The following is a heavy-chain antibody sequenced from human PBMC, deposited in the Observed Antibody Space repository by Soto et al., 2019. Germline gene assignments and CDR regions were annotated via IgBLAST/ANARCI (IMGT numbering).Heavy chain of an antibody. D-gene: IGHD3-22*01. V-gene: IGHV4-59*01. CDR1: GDSISSYF. Sequence: LSLTCTVSGDSISSYFWTWIRQPPGKALEWIGYMFHSGRTNYNPSLTSRVTMSADTSNNQFSLTLTSVTAADTAVYYCAKAVKYYDSTGYDAFVVWGQGIMVTVSS. CDR3: AKAVKYYDSTGYDAFVV. CDR2: MFHSGRT. J-gene: IGHJ3*01.